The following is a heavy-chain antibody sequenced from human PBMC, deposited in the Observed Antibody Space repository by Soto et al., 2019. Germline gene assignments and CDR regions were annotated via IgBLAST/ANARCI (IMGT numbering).Heavy chain of an antibody. J-gene: IGHJ5*02. D-gene: IGHD3-10*01. CDR3: ARGAEMVRGVIIDNWFDP. CDR1: GGSISSGDYY. CDR2: IYYSGST. V-gene: IGHV4-30-4*01. Sequence: ASETLSLTCTVSGGSISSGDYYWSWIRQPPGKGLEWIGYIYYSGSTYYNPSLKSRVTISVDTSKNQFSLKLSSVTAADTAVYYCARGAEMVRGVIIDNWFDPWGQGTLVTVSS.